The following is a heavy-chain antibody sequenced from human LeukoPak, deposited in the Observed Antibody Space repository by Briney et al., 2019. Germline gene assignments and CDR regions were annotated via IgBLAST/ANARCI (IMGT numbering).Heavy chain of an antibody. CDR3: ARDPPFDY. CDR1: GFTFSRYA. J-gene: IGHJ4*02. Sequence: TGGSLRLSCAASGFTFSRYAMTWVRQAPGKGLEWVSSISGSGDNTYYADSVKGRFTISRDNSKNTLFLQMSSLRAEDTATYYCARDPPFDYWGQGTLVTVSS. V-gene: IGHV3-23*01. CDR2: ISGSGDNT.